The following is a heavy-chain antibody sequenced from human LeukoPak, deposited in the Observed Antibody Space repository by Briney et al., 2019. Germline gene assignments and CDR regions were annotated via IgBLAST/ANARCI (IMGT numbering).Heavy chain of an antibody. CDR2: IYSSGST. D-gene: IGHD6-19*01. J-gene: IGHJ3*02. Sequence: SETLSLTCTVSGGSVSSGSYYWSWIRQPPGKGLEWIGYIYSSGSTNYNPSLKSRVTISVDTSKNQFSLKLSSVTAADTAVYYCARGMAVAGLDAFDIWGQGTMVTVSS. CDR1: GGSVSSGSYY. V-gene: IGHV4-61*01. CDR3: ARGMAVAGLDAFDI.